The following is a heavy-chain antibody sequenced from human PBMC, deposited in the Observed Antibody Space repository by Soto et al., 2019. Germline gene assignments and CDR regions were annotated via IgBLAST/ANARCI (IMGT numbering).Heavy chain of an antibody. CDR2: IYSGGST. Sequence: GGSLRLSCASSGFPVSSNYMSWVRQAPGKGLEWVSVIYSGGSTYYADSVKGRFTISRDNSKNTLYLQMNSLRAEDTAVYYCARDCSSTSCYSGLDYWGQGTLVTVSS. J-gene: IGHJ4*02. V-gene: IGHV3-66*01. CDR3: ARDCSSTSCYSGLDY. CDR1: GFPVSSNY. D-gene: IGHD2-2*01.